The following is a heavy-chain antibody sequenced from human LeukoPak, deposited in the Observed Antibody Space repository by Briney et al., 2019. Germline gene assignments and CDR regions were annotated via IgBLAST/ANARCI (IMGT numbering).Heavy chain of an antibody. CDR3: ARLIGQYGNYMDV. J-gene: IGHJ6*03. CDR1: GGSISSYY. D-gene: IGHD3-10*01. Sequence: PSETLSLTCTVSGGSISSYYWSWIRPPPGKGLEWIGYIYYSGSTNYNPSLKSRVTISVDTSKNQFSLKLRSVTAADTALYYCARLIGQYGNYMDVWGKGTTVTVSS. CDR2: IYYSGST. V-gene: IGHV4-59*08.